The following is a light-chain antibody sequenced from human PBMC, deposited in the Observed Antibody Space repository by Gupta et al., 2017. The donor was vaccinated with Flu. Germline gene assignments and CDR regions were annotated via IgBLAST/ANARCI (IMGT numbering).Light chain of an antibody. V-gene: IGKV3-11*01. CDR1: Y. CDR2: GAS. CDR3: QQRIPWPDT. Sequence: YGAWYQHKPAQAPRLLIYGASNRATGIPARFSGSGSGTDFTLTISSLEPEDFAVYYCQQRIPWPDTFGQGTRMHIK. J-gene: IGKJ2*01.